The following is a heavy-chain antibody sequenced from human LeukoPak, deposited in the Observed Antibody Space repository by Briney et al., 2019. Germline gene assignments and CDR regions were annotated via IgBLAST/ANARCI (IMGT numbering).Heavy chain of an antibody. D-gene: IGHD5-18*01. J-gene: IGHJ4*02. V-gene: IGHV3-21*01. CDR3: ARSGYSYAKGDCYFDY. Sequence: GGSLRLSCAASGFTFSSYSMNWVRQAPGKGLEWVSSISSGSSYIYYADSVKGRFTISRDNAKNSLYLQMNSLRAEDTAVYYCARSGYSYAKGDCYFDYWGQGTLVTVSS. CDR1: GFTFSSYS. CDR2: ISSGSSYI.